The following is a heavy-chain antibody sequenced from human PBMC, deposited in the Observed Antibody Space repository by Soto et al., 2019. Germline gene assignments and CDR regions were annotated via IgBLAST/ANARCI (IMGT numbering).Heavy chain of an antibody. J-gene: IGHJ3*02. D-gene: IGHD2-15*01. CDR3: AKDYSVGYCSGGSCYSDAFDI. CDR1: GFTFDDYA. CDR2: ISWNSGSI. Sequence: GGSLRLSCAASGFTFDDYAMHWVRQAPGKGLEWVSGISWNSGSIGYADSVKGRFTISRDNAKNSLYLQMNSLRAEDTALYYCAKDYSVGYCSGGSCYSDAFDIWGQGTMVTVSS. V-gene: IGHV3-9*01.